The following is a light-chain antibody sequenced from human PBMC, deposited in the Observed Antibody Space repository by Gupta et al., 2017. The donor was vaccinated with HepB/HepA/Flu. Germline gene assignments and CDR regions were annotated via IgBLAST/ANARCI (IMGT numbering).Light chain of an antibody. Sequence: EIVLTQSPATASFSPGETATLACRSSQRISTCLGWYQQKPGQPPRLLIYDASKRATGIPARFSGSGSGTDFTLIISGLEPEDFVVYYCQQRSNWVTFGGGTKVEIK. CDR1: QRISTC. CDR2: DAS. CDR3: QQRSNWVT. J-gene: IGKJ4*01. V-gene: IGKV3-11*01.